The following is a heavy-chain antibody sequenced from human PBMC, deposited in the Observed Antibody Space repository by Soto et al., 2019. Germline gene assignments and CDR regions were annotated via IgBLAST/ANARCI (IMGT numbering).Heavy chain of an antibody. D-gene: IGHD6-13*01. CDR2: IYYSGGT. CDR1: GGSISSYY. V-gene: IGHV4-4*07. CDR3: ARENYAAAAGTYRGHYYGMDV. J-gene: IGHJ6*02. Sequence: QVQLQESGPGLVKPSETLSLTCNVSGGSISSYYWSWIRQPAGKGLEWIGRIYYSGGTNYNPSLKSRVTMSVDTSKNQFSLKLSSVTAADTAVYYCARENYAAAAGTYRGHYYGMDVWGQGTTVTVSS.